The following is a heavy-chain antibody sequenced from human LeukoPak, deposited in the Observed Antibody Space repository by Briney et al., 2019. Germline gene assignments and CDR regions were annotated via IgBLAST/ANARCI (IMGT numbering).Heavy chain of an antibody. V-gene: IGHV3-30*02. CDR3: ARAVLGWFDP. D-gene: IGHD3-16*01. CDR1: GFIFSSYG. J-gene: IGHJ5*02. CDR2: IRYDGSNK. Sequence: GGSLRLSCAASGFIFSSYGMHWVRQAPGKGLEWVAFIRYDGSNKYYADSVKGRFTISRDNSKNTLYLQMNSLRAEDTAVYYCARAVLGWFDPWGQGTLVTVSS.